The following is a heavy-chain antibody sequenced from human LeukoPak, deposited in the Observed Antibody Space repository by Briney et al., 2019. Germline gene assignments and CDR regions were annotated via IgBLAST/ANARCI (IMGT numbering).Heavy chain of an antibody. CDR3: ARAGYSYGSSDHYMDV. Sequence: GASVKVSCKASGYTFAGYYMHWVRQAPGQGLEWMGWINPNSGGTNYAQKFQGRVTMTRDTSISTAYMELSRLRSDDTAVYYCARAGYSYGSSDHYMDVWGKGTTVTVSS. V-gene: IGHV1-2*02. D-gene: IGHD5-18*01. CDR1: GYTFAGYY. J-gene: IGHJ6*03. CDR2: INPNSGGT.